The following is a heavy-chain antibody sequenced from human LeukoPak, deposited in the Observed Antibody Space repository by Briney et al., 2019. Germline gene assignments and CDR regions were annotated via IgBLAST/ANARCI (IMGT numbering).Heavy chain of an antibody. Sequence: PSETLSLTCAVYGGSFSGYYWSWIRQPPGKGLEWIGSIYYSGSTYYNPSLKSRVTISVDTSKNQFSLKLSSVTAADTAVYYCARVGIAAAGTIQHWGQGTLVTVSS. CDR2: IYYSGST. D-gene: IGHD6-13*01. CDR1: GGSFSGYY. CDR3: ARVGIAAAGTIQH. J-gene: IGHJ1*01. V-gene: IGHV4-34*01.